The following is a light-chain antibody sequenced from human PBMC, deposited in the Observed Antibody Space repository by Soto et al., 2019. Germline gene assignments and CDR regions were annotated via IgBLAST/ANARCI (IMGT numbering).Light chain of an antibody. Sequence: QSALTQDASVSGSPGQSITISCTGTSSDVGGYNYLSWYQQHPGRAPKLIIYDVFTQTSGISHRFSGSKSGNTASLTISALQAEDEADYYCASWTSTSTYVFGSGTKVTVL. J-gene: IGLJ1*01. CDR1: SSDVGGYNY. CDR3: ASWTSTSTYV. CDR2: DVF. V-gene: IGLV2-14*01.